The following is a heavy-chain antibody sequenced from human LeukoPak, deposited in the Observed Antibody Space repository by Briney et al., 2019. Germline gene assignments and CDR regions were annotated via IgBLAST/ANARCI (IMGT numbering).Heavy chain of an antibody. CDR2: VLPGGVT. Sequence: GGSLRLSCAVSGFSVRANHMAWVRQGPGKGLEWVSVVLPGGVTHYTDSLKDRFTISTDNSNTILYLQLDSLRAEDTALYYCVRERDYDTYFDYWGRGTLVTVSS. V-gene: IGHV3-53*01. CDR1: GFSVRANH. J-gene: IGHJ4*02. D-gene: IGHD3-22*01. CDR3: VRERDYDTYFDY.